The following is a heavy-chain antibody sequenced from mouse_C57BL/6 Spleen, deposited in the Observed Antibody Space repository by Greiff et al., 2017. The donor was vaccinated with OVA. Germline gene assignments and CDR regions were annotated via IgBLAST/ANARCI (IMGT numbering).Heavy chain of an antibody. Sequence: QVQLQQSGAELVRPGASVTLSCKASGYTFTDYEMHWVKQTPVHGLEWIGAIDPETGGTAYTQKFKGKAILTADKSSSTAYMQLRSLTSEDAAVYYCTYGNPHYYARDDWGQGTTVTVSA. J-gene: IGHJ4*01. CDR2: IDPETGGT. CDR1: GYTFTDYE. V-gene: IGHV1-15*01. CDR3: TYGNPHYYARDD. D-gene: IGHD2-1*01.